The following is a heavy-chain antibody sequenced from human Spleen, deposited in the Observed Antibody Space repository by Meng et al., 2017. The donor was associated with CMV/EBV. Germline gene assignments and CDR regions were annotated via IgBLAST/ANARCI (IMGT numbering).Heavy chain of an antibody. V-gene: IGHV3-11*04. CDR3: ARDLHQLLYGSPYF. Sequence: ASGFTFSDYYMSWIRQAPGKGLEWISYISNSGGTIFYADSAKGRFTVSRDNAKNSLYLQMNSLRVEDTAVYYCARDLHQLLYGSPYFWGQGTLVTVSS. J-gene: IGHJ4*02. CDR1: GFTFSDYY. D-gene: IGHD2-2*02. CDR2: ISNSGGTI.